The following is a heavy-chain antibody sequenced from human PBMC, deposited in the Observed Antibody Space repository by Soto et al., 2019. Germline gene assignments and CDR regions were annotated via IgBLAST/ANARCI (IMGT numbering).Heavy chain of an antibody. Sequence: QVQLVQSGAEVKKPGASVKVSCKASGYTFTSYGISWVRQAPGQGLEWMGWISAYNGNTNYAQKLQGRVTMTTDTSTSTAYMELRSLRSDDTSVYYCAREYRVPGRSLYCFDPWGQGTLVTVSS. V-gene: IGHV1-18*01. CDR3: AREYRVPGRSLYCFDP. CDR2: ISAYNGNT. CDR1: GYTFTSYG. J-gene: IGHJ5*02. D-gene: IGHD2-2*02.